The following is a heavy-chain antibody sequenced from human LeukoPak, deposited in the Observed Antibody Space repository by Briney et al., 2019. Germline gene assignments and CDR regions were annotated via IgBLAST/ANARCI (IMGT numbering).Heavy chain of an antibody. CDR2: IIPIFGTA. D-gene: IGHD6-19*01. CDR1: GGTFSSYA. V-gene: IGHV1-69*13. J-gene: IGHJ3*02. CDR3: ARDPVPYVAVAGTSTLDAFDI. Sequence: ASVKVSCKASGGTFSSYAISWVRQAPGQGLEWMGGIIPIFGTANYAQKFQGRVTITADESTSTAYMELSSLRSEDTAVYYCARDPVPYVAVAGTSTLDAFDIWGQGTMVTVSS.